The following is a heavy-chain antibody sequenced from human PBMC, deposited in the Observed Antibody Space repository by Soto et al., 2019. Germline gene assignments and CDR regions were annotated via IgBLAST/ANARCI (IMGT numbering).Heavy chain of an antibody. CDR3: ARDIVVVPAAYYYYGMDV. Sequence: PSQTLSLTCAISGDSVSSNSAAWNWIRQSPSRGLEWLGRTYYRSKWYNDYAVSVKSRITINPDTSKNQFSLQLNSVTPEDTAVYYCARDIVVVPAAYYYYGMDVWGQGTTVTVS. CDR1: GDSVSSNSAA. V-gene: IGHV6-1*01. J-gene: IGHJ6*02. CDR2: TYYRSKWYN. D-gene: IGHD2-2*01.